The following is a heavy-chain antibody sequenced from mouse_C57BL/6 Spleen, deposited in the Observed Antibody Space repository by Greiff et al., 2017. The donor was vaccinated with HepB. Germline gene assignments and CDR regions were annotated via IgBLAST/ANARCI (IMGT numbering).Heavy chain of an antibody. CDR1: GFTFSAYG. D-gene: IGHD2-4*01. V-gene: IGHV5-17*01. J-gene: IGHJ3*01. CDR3: ARPYDCDGPWFSY. CDR2: ISSGSSTI. Sequence: EVQLVESGGGLVKPGGSLKLSCAASGFTFSAYGLHWVRQAPEKGLEWVAYISSGSSTIYYADTVKGRFTISRDNAKNPLFLQMTSLRSEDTAMYYCARPYDCDGPWFSYWGQGTLVTVSA.